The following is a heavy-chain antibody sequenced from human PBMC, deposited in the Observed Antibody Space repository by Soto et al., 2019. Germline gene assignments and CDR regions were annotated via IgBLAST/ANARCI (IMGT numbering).Heavy chain of an antibody. CDR3: ARAGIAPGAPNY. V-gene: IGHV3-74*01. CDR2: LNGDGSSI. J-gene: IGHJ4*02. Sequence: EVQLVESGGGLVQPGGSLRLSCVASGFTFSNYWMFWVRQAPGKGLVWVSHLNGDGSSIRYADSVRGRFTISRDNAKNTVYLLMNSLRAEDTAMYYCARAGIAPGAPNYWGQGTLVTVSS. CDR1: GFTFSNYW. D-gene: IGHD6-13*01.